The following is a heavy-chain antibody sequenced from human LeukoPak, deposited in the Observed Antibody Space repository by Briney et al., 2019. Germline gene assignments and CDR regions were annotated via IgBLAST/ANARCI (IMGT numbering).Heavy chain of an antibody. D-gene: IGHD2-15*01. J-gene: IGHJ2*01. V-gene: IGHV1-46*01. CDR3: ATFGGDCSGGSCYRNWYFDL. CDR2: INPSGGST. CDR1: GYTFTSYY. Sequence: ASVKVSCKASGYTFTSYYMHWVRQAPGQGLEWMGIINPSGGSTSYAQKFQGRVAMTRDTSTSTVYMELSSLRSEDTAVYYCATFGGDCSGGSCYRNWYFDLWGRGTLVTVSS.